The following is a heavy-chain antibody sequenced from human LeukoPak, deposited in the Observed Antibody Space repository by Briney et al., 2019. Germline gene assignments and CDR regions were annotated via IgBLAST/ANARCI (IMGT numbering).Heavy chain of an antibody. CDR3: ATGYSSGWYFYFQH. J-gene: IGHJ1*01. CDR1: GFTFSDYN. D-gene: IGHD6-19*01. CDR2: ISRSGSTK. V-gene: IGHV3-11*04. Sequence: PGGSLRLSCAASGFTFSDYNMRWIRQAPGKGLEWVSSISRSGSTKYYADSVKGRFTISRDNAKNSLFLQMNSLSAEDTAVYYCATGYSSGWYFYFQHWGQGSLVSVSS.